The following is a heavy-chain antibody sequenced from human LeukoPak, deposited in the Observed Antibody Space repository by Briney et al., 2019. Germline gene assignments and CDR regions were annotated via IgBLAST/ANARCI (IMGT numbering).Heavy chain of an antibody. CDR3: ARTAGYSDY. Sequence: GGSLRLSCVASGFTFSSFTMHWVRQAPGKGLEYVSAINNNGGSTYHANSVKGRFTISRDNSKNTLYLQMDSLRAEDMAVYYCARTAGYSDYWGQGTLLTVSS. D-gene: IGHD2-21*02. CDR1: GFTFSSFT. CDR2: INNNGGST. V-gene: IGHV3-64*01. J-gene: IGHJ4*02.